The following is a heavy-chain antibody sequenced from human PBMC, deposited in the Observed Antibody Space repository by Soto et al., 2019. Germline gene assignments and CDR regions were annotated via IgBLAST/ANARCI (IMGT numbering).Heavy chain of an antibody. CDR1: GGSISSYY. D-gene: IGHD3-22*01. V-gene: IGHV4-59*08. Sequence: SETLSLTCTVSGGSISSYYWSWIRQPPGKGLEWIGYIYYSGSTNYNPSLKSRVTISVDTSKNQFSLKLSSVTAADTAVYYCASLFSDYYDSSGYAVRDYWGQGTLVTVSS. CDR3: ASLFSDYYDSSGYAVRDY. J-gene: IGHJ4*02. CDR2: IYYSGST.